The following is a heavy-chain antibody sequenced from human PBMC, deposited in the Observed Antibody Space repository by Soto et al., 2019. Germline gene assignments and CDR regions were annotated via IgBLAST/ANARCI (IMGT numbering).Heavy chain of an antibody. Sequence: GASVKVSCKTSGYSFASHGVSWVRQAPGQGLEWMGWISGYTGNTDYAQKFQGRLIVTSDTSTDTAYMELSSLRSEDTAVYYCATDILIWGSYRYRPQQFDYWGQGTLVTVSS. CDR2: ISGYTGNT. J-gene: IGHJ4*02. D-gene: IGHD3-16*02. CDR1: GYSFASHG. V-gene: IGHV1-18*01. CDR3: ATDILIWGSYRYRPQQFDY.